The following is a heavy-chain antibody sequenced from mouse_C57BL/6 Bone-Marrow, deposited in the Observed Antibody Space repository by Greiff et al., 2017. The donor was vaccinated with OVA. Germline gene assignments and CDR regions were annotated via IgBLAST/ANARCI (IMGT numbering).Heavy chain of an antibody. J-gene: IGHJ2*01. Sequence: EVKVVESGGGLVQPGGSLSLSCAASGFTFTDYYMSWVRQPPGKALEWLGFIRNKANGYTTEYSASVKGRFTTSRDNSQSILYLQMNALRAEDSAAYYCARYEGAGLDYWGQGTTLTVSS. V-gene: IGHV7-3*01. CDR1: GFTFTDYY. CDR3: ARYEGAGLDY. CDR2: IRNKANGYTT.